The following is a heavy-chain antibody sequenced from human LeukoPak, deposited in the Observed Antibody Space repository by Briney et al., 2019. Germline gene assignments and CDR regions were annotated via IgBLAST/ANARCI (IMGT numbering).Heavy chain of an antibody. Sequence: GGSLRLSCAASGFTFSSDWMSWVRQAPGKGLEWVANIKQDGSEKYYVDSVKGRFTISRDNAKNSLYLKMNSLRAEDTAVYYCARKNGLDYWGQGTLVTVSS. J-gene: IGHJ4*02. CDR1: GFTFSSDW. CDR2: IKQDGSEK. V-gene: IGHV3-7*01. CDR3: ARKNGLDY.